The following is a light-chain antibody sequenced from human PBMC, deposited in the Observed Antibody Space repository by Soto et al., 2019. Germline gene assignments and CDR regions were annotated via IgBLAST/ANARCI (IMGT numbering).Light chain of an antibody. V-gene: IGKV1-39*01. CDR2: AAS. Sequence: DIQMTQSPSSLSASVGDRVTITCRASQNINTYLNWYQQKPGKAPKLLIYAASNLQSGVPSRFSGSGSGTDFARTISSLQPEDFATYYCQQSYSFPPFTFGPGTKVDI. CDR3: QQSYSFPPFT. CDR1: QNINTY. J-gene: IGKJ3*01.